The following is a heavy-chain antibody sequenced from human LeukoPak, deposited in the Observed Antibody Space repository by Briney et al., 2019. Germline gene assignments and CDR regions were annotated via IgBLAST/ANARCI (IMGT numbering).Heavy chain of an antibody. CDR2: INAGNGNT. CDR1: GYTFTSYA. D-gene: IGHD6-19*01. Sequence: ASVKVSCTASGYTFTSYAMHWVRQAPGQRLEWMGWINAGNGNTKYSQKFQGRVTITRDTSASTAYMELSSLRSEDTAVYYCARDLGSGFWYFDLWGRGTLVTVSS. V-gene: IGHV1-3*01. CDR3: ARDLGSGFWYFDL. J-gene: IGHJ2*01.